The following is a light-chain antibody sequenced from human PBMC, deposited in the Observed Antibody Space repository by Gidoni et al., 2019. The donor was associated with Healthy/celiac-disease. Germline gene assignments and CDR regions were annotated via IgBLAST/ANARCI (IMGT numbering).Light chain of an antibody. Sequence: DIVMTQSPDSMAVSLGERATINCKSSQSVLYSSNNKNYLAWYQQKPGQPPKLLIYWASTRESGVPDRFSGGGSGTDFTLTISSLQAEDVAVYYCQQYYSTRTFGQXTKVEIK. CDR2: WAS. CDR3: QQYYSTRT. CDR1: QSVLYSSNNKNY. V-gene: IGKV4-1*01. J-gene: IGKJ1*01.